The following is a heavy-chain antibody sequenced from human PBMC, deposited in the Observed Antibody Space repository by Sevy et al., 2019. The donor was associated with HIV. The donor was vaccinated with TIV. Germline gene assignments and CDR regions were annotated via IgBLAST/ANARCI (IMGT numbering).Heavy chain of an antibody. V-gene: IGHV3-7*01. Sequence: GGSLRLSCAASGFTFSSYWMSWVRQAPGKGLEWVANIKQDGSEKYYVDSVKGRFTISGDNAKNSRYLKMNSLRAEDTAVYYCARETRDYYVWGSYRQNGAFDIWGQGTMVTVSS. CDR2: IKQDGSEK. CDR3: ARETRDYYVWGSYRQNGAFDI. J-gene: IGHJ3*02. CDR1: GFTFSSYW. D-gene: IGHD3-16*02.